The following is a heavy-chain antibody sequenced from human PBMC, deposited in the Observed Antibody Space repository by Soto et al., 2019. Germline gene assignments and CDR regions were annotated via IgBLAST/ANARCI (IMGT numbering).Heavy chain of an antibody. D-gene: IGHD2-15*01. J-gene: IGHJ6*02. CDR1: GFTFSSYS. CDR3: ARYCSGGSCFGV. CDR2: ISSSSSII. Sequence: GGSLRLSCAASGFTFSSYSMNWVRQAPGKGLEWVSYISSSSSIIYYADSVKGRFTISRDNAKNSLYLQMNSLRDEDTAVYYCARYCSGGSCFGVWGQGTTVTVSS. V-gene: IGHV3-48*02.